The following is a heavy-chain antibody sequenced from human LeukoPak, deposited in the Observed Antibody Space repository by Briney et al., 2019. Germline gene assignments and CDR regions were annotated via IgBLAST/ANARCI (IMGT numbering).Heavy chain of an antibody. Sequence: GGSLRLSCEASGFTFSSYVMSWVRQAPGKGLEWVSTIITTGDTSYADSVKGRFTISRDNSKNTLYLQLNNLRAEDTAIYYCAKMSSYSFHNWGQGTLVTVSS. CDR1: GFTFSSYV. CDR3: AKMSSYSFHN. V-gene: IGHV3-23*01. J-gene: IGHJ4*02. CDR2: IITTGDT.